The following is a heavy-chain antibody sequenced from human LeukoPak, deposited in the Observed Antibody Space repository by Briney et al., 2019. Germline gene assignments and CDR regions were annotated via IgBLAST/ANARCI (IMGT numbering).Heavy chain of an antibody. J-gene: IGHJ4*02. V-gene: IGHV4-38-2*02. Sequence: PSETLSLTCTVSGYSISSGYYWGWIRQPPGKGLEWIGSIYHSGSTYYNPSLKSRVTISVDTSKNQFSLKLSSVTAADTAVYYCARGRTGDCWGQGTLVTVSS. CDR2: IYHSGST. D-gene: IGHD1-14*01. CDR1: GYSISSGYY. CDR3: ARGRTGDC.